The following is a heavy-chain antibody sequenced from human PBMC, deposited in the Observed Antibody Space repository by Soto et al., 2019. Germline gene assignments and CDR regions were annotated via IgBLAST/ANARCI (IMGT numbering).Heavy chain of an antibody. CDR1: GGSIGSYY. Sequence: PSETLSLTCTVSGGSIGSYYWSWIRQPPGKGLEWIGYIYYSGSTNYNPSLKSRVTISVDTSKNQFSLKLSSVTAADTAVYYCARVNYYDSSGYPRFDPWGQGTLVTSPQ. J-gene: IGHJ5*02. D-gene: IGHD3-22*01. CDR2: IYYSGST. V-gene: IGHV4-59*01. CDR3: ARVNYYDSSGYPRFDP.